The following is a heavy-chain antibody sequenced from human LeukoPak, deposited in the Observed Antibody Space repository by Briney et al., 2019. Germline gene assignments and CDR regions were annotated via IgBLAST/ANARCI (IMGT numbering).Heavy chain of an antibody. V-gene: IGHV3-23*01. CDR2: ITNSGGST. D-gene: IGHD1-26*01. CDR1: GFTFSSYA. CDR3: ARDPSLSGSLVTVDY. J-gene: IGHJ4*02. Sequence: GGSLRLSCAAGFTFSSYAMSWVRQAPGKGLEWISTITNSGGSTYYADSVKGRFTVSRDNSKNTLYLQMNSLRAEDTAVYYCARDPSLSGSLVTVDYWGQGTLVTVSS.